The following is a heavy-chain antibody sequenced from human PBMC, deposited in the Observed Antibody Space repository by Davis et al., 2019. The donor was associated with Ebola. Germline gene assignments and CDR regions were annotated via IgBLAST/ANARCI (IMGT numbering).Heavy chain of an antibody. CDR3: ARGLYPWELDY. Sequence: SETLSLTCAVYAGSPSGYYWSCIRQPPGKGLEWIGEINHSGSTNYNPSLKSRVTISVDTPKNQFSLKLSSVTAADTAVYYCARGLYPWELDYWGQGTLVTVSS. CDR1: AGSPSGYY. CDR2: INHSGST. D-gene: IGHD1-1*01. V-gene: IGHV4-34*01. J-gene: IGHJ4*02.